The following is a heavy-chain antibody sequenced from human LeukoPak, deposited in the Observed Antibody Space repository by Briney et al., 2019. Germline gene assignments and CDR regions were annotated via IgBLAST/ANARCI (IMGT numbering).Heavy chain of an antibody. CDR2: ISSSGSTI. Sequence: PGGSLRLSCAASGFTFSSYEMNWVRQAPGKGLEWVSYISSSGSTIYYADSVKGRFTISRDNAKNSLYLQMSSLRAEDTAVYYCARVGLGASLDAFDIWGQGTMVTVSS. V-gene: IGHV3-48*03. D-gene: IGHD3-10*01. CDR1: GFTFSSYE. CDR3: ARVGLGASLDAFDI. J-gene: IGHJ3*02.